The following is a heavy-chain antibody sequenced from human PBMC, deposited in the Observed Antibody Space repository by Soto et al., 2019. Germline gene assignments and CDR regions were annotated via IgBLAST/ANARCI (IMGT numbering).Heavy chain of an antibody. D-gene: IGHD6-19*01. CDR3: ARIIAVAGSYYFDY. J-gene: IGHJ4*02. Sequence: SGPNAGEPTQTLTLTCTFSGFSLSTSGMRVSWIRQPPGKALEWLARIDWDDDKFYSTSLKTRLTISKDTSKNQVVLTMTNMDPVDTATYYCARIIAVAGSYYFDYWGQGTLVTV. V-gene: IGHV2-70*04. CDR1: GFSLSTSGMR. CDR2: IDWDDDK.